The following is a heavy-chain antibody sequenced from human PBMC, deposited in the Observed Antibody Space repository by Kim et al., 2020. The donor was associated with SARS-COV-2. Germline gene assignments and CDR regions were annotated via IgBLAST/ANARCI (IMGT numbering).Heavy chain of an antibody. CDR1: GFSVSNNY. D-gene: IGHD3-16*01. Sequence: GGSLRLSCAASGFSVSNNYMTWFRQAPGKGLEWVSTIYSGGNTYYADSGKGRFTISRDVFKNTLYLQMNSLRAEDTAMYYCVRDFWGGGAYWGQGTLVTVSS. CDR3: VRDFWGGGAY. V-gene: IGHV3-53*01. CDR2: IYSGGNT. J-gene: IGHJ4*02.